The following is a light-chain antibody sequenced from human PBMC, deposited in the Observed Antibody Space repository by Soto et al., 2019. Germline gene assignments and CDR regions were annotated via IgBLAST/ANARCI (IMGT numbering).Light chain of an antibody. Sequence: QSVLTQPASVSGSPGQSITISCVGTSSDIGDYNYVSWYQQHPGKVPKVIIYDVSNRPSGVSYRFSATKSGNTASLTISGLQAEDEADYYFCSYTRSGTLIFGPATKVTVL. CDR1: SSDIGDYNY. CDR3: CSYTRSGTLI. CDR2: DVS. V-gene: IGLV2-14*01. J-gene: IGLJ1*01.